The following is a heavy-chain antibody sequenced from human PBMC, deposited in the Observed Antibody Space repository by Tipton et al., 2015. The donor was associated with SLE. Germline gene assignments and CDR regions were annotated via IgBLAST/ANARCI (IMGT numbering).Heavy chain of an antibody. CDR2: IYTSGST. Sequence: LRLSCTGSGGSISSGSYYWSWIRQPAGKGLEGIGRIYTSGSTNYNPSLKSRVTISVKTSKNQFSLKLSSVTAADTAVYYCARQGVDSGRYDDYWGQGTLVTVSS. CDR3: ARQGVDSGRYDDY. D-gene: IGHD1-26*01. CDR1: GGSISSGSYY. J-gene: IGHJ4*02. V-gene: IGHV4-61*02.